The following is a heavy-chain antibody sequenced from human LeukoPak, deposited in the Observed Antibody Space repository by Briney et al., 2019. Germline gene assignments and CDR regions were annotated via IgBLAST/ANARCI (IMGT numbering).Heavy chain of an antibody. CDR1: GYIFTPHH. V-gene: IGHV1-3*01. Sequence: ASVKVSCKTSGYIFTPHHIHWMRQAPGQGLELLGWVSAANNPEYSQKFQGRVVITRDASATTSYLELNSLRSEDAAVYYCAMSVEMPPIPSFDYWGQGTLVTVSS. D-gene: IGHD5-24*01. CDR3: AMSVEMPPIPSFDY. J-gene: IGHJ4*02. CDR2: VSAANNP.